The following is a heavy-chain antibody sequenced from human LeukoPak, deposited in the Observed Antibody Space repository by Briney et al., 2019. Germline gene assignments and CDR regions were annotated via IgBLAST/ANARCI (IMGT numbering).Heavy chain of an antibody. CDR1: GGTFSSYA. J-gene: IGHJ5*02. D-gene: IGHD3-3*01. Sequence: SVKVSCKASGGTFSSYAISWVRQAPGQGLEWMGGIIPIFGTANYAQKFQGRVTITADESTSTAYMELSSLRSEDTAVYYCARETSIFGVVIPNWFDPWGQGTLVTVSS. CDR2: IIPIFGTA. CDR3: ARETSIFGVVIPNWFDP. V-gene: IGHV1-69*13.